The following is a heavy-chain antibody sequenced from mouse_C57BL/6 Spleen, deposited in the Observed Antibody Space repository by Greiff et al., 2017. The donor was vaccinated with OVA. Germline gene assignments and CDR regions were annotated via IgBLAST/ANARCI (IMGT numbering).Heavy chain of an antibody. D-gene: IGHD1-1*01. CDR3: TTNYYGSSHWYFDV. V-gene: IGHV14-1*01. Sequence: EVQLQQSGAELVRPGASVKLSCTASGFNIKDYYMHWVKQRPEQGLEWIGRIDPEDGDTEYAPKFQGTATMTADTSSNTAYLQLSSLTSEDTAVYYCTTNYYGSSHWYFDVWGTGTTVTVSS. CDR2: IDPEDGDT. J-gene: IGHJ1*03. CDR1: GFNIKDYY.